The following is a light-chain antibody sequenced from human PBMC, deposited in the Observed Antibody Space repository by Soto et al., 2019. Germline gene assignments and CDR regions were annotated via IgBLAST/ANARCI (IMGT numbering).Light chain of an antibody. Sequence: QSALTQPASVSGSPGQSITISCTGTSSDVGGYKHVSWYQHHPGKVPKLMIYEVSKRPPGVPDRFSGSKSGNTASLTVSGLQADDEADYYCSSYAGSDNFVFGTGTKVTVL. J-gene: IGLJ1*01. CDR1: SSDVGGYKH. CDR3: SSYAGSDNFV. V-gene: IGLV2-8*01. CDR2: EVS.